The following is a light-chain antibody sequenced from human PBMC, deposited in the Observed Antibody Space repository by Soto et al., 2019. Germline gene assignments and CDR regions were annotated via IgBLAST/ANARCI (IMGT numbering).Light chain of an antibody. CDR2: EAS. CDR1: QSVSSY. J-gene: IGKJ1*01. V-gene: IGKV3-11*01. CDR3: QQRSDWPWT. Sequence: EIVLTPSPATLSLSPGERATLSCRASQSVSSYLAWYQQKPGQAPRLLMYEASNRATGIPARFSGGGSGTDFTLTISSLEPEDFAVYYCQQRSDWPWTFGQGTKVDI.